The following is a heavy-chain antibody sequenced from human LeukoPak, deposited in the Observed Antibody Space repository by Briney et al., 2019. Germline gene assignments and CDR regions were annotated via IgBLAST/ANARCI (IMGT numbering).Heavy chain of an antibody. D-gene: IGHD6-13*01. CDR2: MNPNSGNT. CDR1: VYTFTSYD. Sequence: ASVTVSCKPSVYTFTSYDISWVRQAPGQGREWMGWMNPNSGNTGYAQKFQGRVTMTRNTSISTAYMELSSLRSEDTAVYYCARAAAGRLYYYYYMDVWGKGTTVTVSS. J-gene: IGHJ6*03. CDR3: ARAAAGRLYYYYYMDV. V-gene: IGHV1-8*01.